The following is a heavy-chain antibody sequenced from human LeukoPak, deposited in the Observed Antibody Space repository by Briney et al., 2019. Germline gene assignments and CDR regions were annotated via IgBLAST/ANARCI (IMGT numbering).Heavy chain of an antibody. V-gene: IGHV7-4-1*02. D-gene: IGHD6-13*01. CDR3: ARLRRDSSSWGHYYYYGMDV. J-gene: IGHJ6*02. CDR2: INTNTGNP. Sequence: ASVKVSCKASGYTFTSYAMNWVRQAPGQGLEWMGWINTNTGNPTYAQGFTGRFVFSLDTSVSTAYLQISSLKAEDTAVYYCARLRRDSSSWGHYYYYGMDVWGQGTTVTVSS. CDR1: GYTFTSYA.